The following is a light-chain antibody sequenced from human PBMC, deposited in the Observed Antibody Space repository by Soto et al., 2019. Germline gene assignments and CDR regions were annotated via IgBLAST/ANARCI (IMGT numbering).Light chain of an antibody. V-gene: IGLV2-8*01. Sequence: QSALTQPPSASGSPGQSVTISCTGTSTDVGAYNFVSWYQQHPGKAPKLVIYEVTKRPSGVPDRFSGSKSGNTASLTVSGLQAEDEADYYCNSLRVNHLYVFGTGTKLTVL. J-gene: IGLJ1*01. CDR3: NSLRVNHLYV. CDR1: STDVGAYNF. CDR2: EVT.